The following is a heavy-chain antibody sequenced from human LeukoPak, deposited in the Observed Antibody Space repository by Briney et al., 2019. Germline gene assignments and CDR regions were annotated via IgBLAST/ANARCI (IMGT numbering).Heavy chain of an antibody. CDR1: GFTFSSYW. V-gene: IGHV3-74*01. CDR2: IKGDGSFT. Sequence: GGSLRLSCAASGFTFSSYWMHWVRQAPGKGLVWVSRIKGDGSFTNYADSVKGRFTISRDNAKNLVYLQMNSLRAEDTAVYYCARVNYYGMDVWVQGTTVTVSS. J-gene: IGHJ6*02. CDR3: ARVNYYGMDV.